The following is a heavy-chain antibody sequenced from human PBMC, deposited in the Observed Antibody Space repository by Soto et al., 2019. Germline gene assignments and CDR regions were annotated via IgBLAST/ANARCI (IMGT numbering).Heavy chain of an antibody. V-gene: IGHV3-30*03. CDR2: ISYDGSNK. D-gene: IGHD6-6*01. CDR3: APEGYSSSWYYYYYYGMDV. Sequence: PGGSMRLSCAASGFTFSSYVRHWVRQTPGKGLEWVAVISYDGSNKYYADSVKGRFTISRDNSKNTLYLQMNSLRAEDTAVYYCAPEGYSSSWYYYYYYGMDVWGQGTTVTVSS. CDR1: GFTFSSYV. J-gene: IGHJ6*02.